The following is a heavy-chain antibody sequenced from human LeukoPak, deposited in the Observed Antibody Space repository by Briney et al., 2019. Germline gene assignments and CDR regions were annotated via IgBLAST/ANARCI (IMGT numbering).Heavy chain of an antibody. J-gene: IGHJ4*02. Sequence: PSETLSLTCTVSGGSISSYYWSWIRQPPGKGLEWIGYIYYSGNTNYNPSLKSRVTISVDTSKNQSSLKLSSVTAADTAVYYCARSGFSYGSFAYWGQGTLVTVSS. CDR2: IYYSGNT. D-gene: IGHD5-18*01. CDR1: GGSISSYY. V-gene: IGHV4-59*01. CDR3: ARSGFSYGSFAY.